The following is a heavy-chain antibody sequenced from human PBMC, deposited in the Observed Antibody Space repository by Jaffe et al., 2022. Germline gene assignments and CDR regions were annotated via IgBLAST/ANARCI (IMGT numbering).Heavy chain of an antibody. V-gene: IGHV4-59*01. CDR2: IYYSGST. CDR1: GGSISSYY. D-gene: IGHD7-27*01. J-gene: IGHJ4*02. CDR3: ASLPLDNWGYGGTYYFDY. Sequence: QVQLQESGPGLVKPSETLSLTCTVSGGSISSYYWSWIRQPPGKGLEWIGYIYYSGSTNYNPSLKSRVTISVDTSKNQFSLKLSSVTAADTAVYYCASLPLDNWGYGGTYYFDYWGQGTLVTVSS.